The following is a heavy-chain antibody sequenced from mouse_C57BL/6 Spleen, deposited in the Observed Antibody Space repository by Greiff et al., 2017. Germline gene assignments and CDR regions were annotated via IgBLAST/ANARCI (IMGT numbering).Heavy chain of an antibody. CDR3: ARSPFITPYFGY. Sequence: EVMLVESEGGLVQPGSSMKLSCTASGFTFSDYYMAWVRQVPEKGLEWVANINYDGSSTYYLDSLKSRFIISRDNAKNILYLQMSSLKSEDTATYYCARSPFITPYFGYWGQGTTLTVSS. D-gene: IGHD1-1*01. V-gene: IGHV5-16*01. CDR2: INYDGSST. CDR1: GFTFSDYY. J-gene: IGHJ2*01.